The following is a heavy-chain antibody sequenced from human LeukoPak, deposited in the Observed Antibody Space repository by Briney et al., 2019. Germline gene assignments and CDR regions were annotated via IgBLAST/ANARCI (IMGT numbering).Heavy chain of an antibody. J-gene: IGHJ4*02. Sequence: RGSLRLSCAASGFTLSNYWMHWVRQAPGKGLVWVSRIKADGVTTNYADSVKGRFTISRDNAKNTLYLQMNSLRAEDTAVYYCARTYDFWSGFQYYFDSWGQGTLVTVSS. V-gene: IGHV3-74*01. CDR2: IKADGVTT. CDR1: GFTLSNYW. D-gene: IGHD3-3*01. CDR3: ARTYDFWSGFQYYFDS.